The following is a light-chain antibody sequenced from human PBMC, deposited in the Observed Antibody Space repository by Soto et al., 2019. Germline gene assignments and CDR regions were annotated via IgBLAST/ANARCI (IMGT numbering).Light chain of an antibody. J-gene: IGKJ1*01. V-gene: IGKV3-11*01. CDR3: QQRGNWPPT. CDR1: QSVVTN. Sequence: EIVMTQSPATLSVSPGERATLCCRASQSVVTNLAWYQQKPGQAPRLLIYDASNRATGIPVRFSGSGSGTDFTLTISSLEPEDFAVYSCQQRGNWPPTFGQGTKVDIK. CDR2: DAS.